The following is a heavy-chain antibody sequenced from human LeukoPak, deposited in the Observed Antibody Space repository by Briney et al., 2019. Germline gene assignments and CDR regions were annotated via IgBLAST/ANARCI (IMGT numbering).Heavy chain of an antibody. CDR1: GGSISSGSYY. D-gene: IGHD3-22*01. J-gene: IGHJ4*02. CDR3: ARQYYYDSSGYLGPFDY. Sequence: PSQTLYLTCTVSGGSISSGSYYWSWIRQPAGKGLEWIGRIYTSGSTNYNPSLKSRVTISVDTSKNQFSLRLSSVTAADTAVYYCARQYYYDSSGYLGPFDYWGQGTLVTVSS. CDR2: IYTSGST. V-gene: IGHV4-61*02.